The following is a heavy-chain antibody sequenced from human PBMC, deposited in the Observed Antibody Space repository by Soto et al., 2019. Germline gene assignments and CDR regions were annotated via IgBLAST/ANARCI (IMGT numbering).Heavy chain of an antibody. V-gene: IGHV3-23*01. J-gene: IGHJ4*02. Sequence: GGSLRLSCAVSGFSFDDYMMHWVRQAPGKGLEWVSGISGSGDSTYYAETVKGRFTVSRDNSKNTLYLQMNSLRAEDTAVFYCAKERSSGWSFDYWGQGTLVTVSS. CDR1: GFSFDDYM. D-gene: IGHD6-19*01. CDR2: ISGSGDST. CDR3: AKERSSGWSFDY.